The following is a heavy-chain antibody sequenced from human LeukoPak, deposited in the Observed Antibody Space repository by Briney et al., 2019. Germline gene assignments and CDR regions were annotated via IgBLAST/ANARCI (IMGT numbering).Heavy chain of an antibody. CDR3: ARHNTIFIFAEFDP. J-gene: IGHJ5*02. D-gene: IGHD3-3*01. V-gene: IGHV1-2*02. CDR2: INPNSGGT. Sequence: ASVKVSCKASGYTFTGYYMHWVRQAPGQGLEWMGWINPNSGGTNYAQKFQGRVTITRDTSISTAYMELSSLRSEDTAVYYCARHNTIFIFAEFDPWGQGTLVTVSS. CDR1: GYTFTGYY.